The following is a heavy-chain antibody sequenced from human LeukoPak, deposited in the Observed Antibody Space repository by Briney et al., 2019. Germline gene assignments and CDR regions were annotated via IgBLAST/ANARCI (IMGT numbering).Heavy chain of an antibody. J-gene: IGHJ4*02. V-gene: IGHV4-38-2*02. D-gene: IGHD3-3*01. CDR2: LSHFGST. CDR1: GYSISSGFY. Sequence: SETLSLTCTVSGYSISSGFYWSWIRPPPGKGLEWIGTLSHFGSTYYNPSLKSRATISVDTSKNQISLKVSSVTAADSALYFCARQRTSGSASNLRVAQIDSWGQGTLVTVSS. CDR3: ARQRTSGSASNLRVAQIDS.